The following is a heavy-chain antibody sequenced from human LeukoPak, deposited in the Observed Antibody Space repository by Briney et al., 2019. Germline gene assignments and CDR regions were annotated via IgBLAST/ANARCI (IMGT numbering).Heavy chain of an antibody. D-gene: IGHD5-18*01. Sequence: ETLSLTCTVSGGSISSSSYYWGWIRQPPGKGLEWIGSIYYSGSTYYNPSLKSRVTISVDTSKNQFSLKLSSVTAADTAVYYCAVTAMVMWDYWGQGTLVTVSS. V-gene: IGHV4-39*01. CDR2: IYYSGST. CDR1: GGSISSSSYY. CDR3: AVTAMVMWDY. J-gene: IGHJ4*02.